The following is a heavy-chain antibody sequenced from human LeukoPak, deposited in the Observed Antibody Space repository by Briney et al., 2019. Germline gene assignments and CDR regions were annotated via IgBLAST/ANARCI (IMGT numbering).Heavy chain of an antibody. Sequence: PSETLSLTCTVSGGSIRSNYYWGWIRQPPGKGLEWIGSIYYSGNSYYNPSLKSRVTMSIDTSKNQFSLKLSSVTAADTAVYYCARDRYYYDSSARYFDYWGQGTLVTVSS. CDR1: GGSIRSNYY. J-gene: IGHJ4*02. V-gene: IGHV4-39*07. D-gene: IGHD3-22*01. CDR3: ARDRYYYDSSARYFDY. CDR2: IYYSGNS.